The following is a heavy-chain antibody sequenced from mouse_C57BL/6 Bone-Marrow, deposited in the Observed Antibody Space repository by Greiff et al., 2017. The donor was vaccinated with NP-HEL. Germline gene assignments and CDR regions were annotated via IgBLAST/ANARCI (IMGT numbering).Heavy chain of an antibody. D-gene: IGHD1-1*01. J-gene: IGHJ1*03. CDR1: GYTFTDYY. CDR2: INPYNGGT. CDR3: ARRLITTVVATKYFDV. Sequence: VQLKQSGPVLVKPGASVKMSCKASGYTFTDYYMNWVKQSHGKSLEWIGVINPYNGGTSYNQKFKGKATLTVDKSSSTAYMELNSLTSEDSAVYYGARRLITTVVATKYFDVWGTGTTVTVSS. V-gene: IGHV1-19*01.